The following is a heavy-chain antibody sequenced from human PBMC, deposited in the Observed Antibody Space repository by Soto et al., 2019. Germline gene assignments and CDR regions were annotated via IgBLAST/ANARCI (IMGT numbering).Heavy chain of an antibody. D-gene: IGHD5-12*01. J-gene: IGHJ4*02. CDR2: ISWNSGSI. CDR1: GFTFDDYA. Sequence: GGSLRLSCAASGFTFDDYAMHWVRQAPGKGLEWVSGISWNSGSIGYADSVKGRFTISRDNAKNSLYLQMNSLRAEDTALYYCAKDLKTHPTTVYSGYDLIDYWGQGTLVTVSS. V-gene: IGHV3-9*01. CDR3: AKDLKTHPTTVYSGYDLIDY.